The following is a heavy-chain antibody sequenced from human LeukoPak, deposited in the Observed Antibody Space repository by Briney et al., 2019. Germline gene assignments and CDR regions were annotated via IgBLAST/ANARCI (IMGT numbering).Heavy chain of an antibody. CDR2: ISSSSSYI. J-gene: IGHJ4*02. CDR1: GFTFSSYS. Sequence: GGSLRLSCAASGFTFSSYSMNWVRQAPGEGLEWVSSISSSSSYIYYADSVKGRFTISRDNAKNSLYLQMNSLRAEDTAVYYCARDSYAVEVDYWGQGTLVTVSS. D-gene: IGHD3-16*01. V-gene: IGHV3-21*01. CDR3: ARDSYAVEVDY.